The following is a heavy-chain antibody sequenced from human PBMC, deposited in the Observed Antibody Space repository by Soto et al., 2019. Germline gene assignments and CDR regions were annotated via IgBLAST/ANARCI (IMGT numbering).Heavy chain of an antibody. Sequence: GASVKVSCKASGYTFTSYYMYWVRQAPGQGLEGMGIIYPINGSTSYAQKFQGRVTMTRDTSTGTVYMELSSLRSEDTAVYYCARDSLTTVLTHHYYYGMDVWGQGTTVTVSS. J-gene: IGHJ6*02. CDR1: GYTFTSYY. CDR3: ARDSLTTVLTHHYYYGMDV. V-gene: IGHV1-46*01. CDR2: IYPINGST. D-gene: IGHD4-17*01.